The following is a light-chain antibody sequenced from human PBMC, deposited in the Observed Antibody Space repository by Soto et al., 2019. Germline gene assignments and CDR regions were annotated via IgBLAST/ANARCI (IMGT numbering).Light chain of an antibody. CDR1: SSDVGGHNY. CDR2: EVS. Sequence: QSVLTQPASVSGSPGQSITSSCTGTSSDVGGHNYVSWYQQHPGKAPKLIIYEVSKRPSGVSNRLSGSKSGNTASLSISGLQAEDEADYYCASYTSSPTLVFGTGTKVTVL. J-gene: IGLJ1*01. V-gene: IGLV2-14*01. CDR3: ASYTSSPTLV.